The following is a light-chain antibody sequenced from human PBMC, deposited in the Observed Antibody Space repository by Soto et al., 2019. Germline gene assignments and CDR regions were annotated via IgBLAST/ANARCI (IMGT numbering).Light chain of an antibody. J-gene: IGLJ2*01. CDR2: EVS. CDR3: SSYTSSSPVV. CDR1: SSDVGGYNY. Sequence: QSALTQPASVSGSPGQSITISCTGTSSDVGGYNYVSWYQQHAGKAPKLMIYEVSNRPSGVSNRFSGSKSGNTASLTISGLQAEDEADYYCSSYTSSSPVVFGGGTKLTVL. V-gene: IGLV2-14*01.